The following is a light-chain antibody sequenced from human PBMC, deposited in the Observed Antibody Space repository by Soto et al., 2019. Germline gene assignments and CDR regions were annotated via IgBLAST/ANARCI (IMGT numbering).Light chain of an antibody. Sequence: DIQMTQSPSSLAASVGDRVTISCRASQGIANYLAWYQQKPGKVPKLLIYGASTLQSGVSSRFTGSGSGTDFTLTLSSLQPEDVATYSCQHYNWFPFTLGPGTKVDIK. V-gene: IGKV1-27*01. CDR1: QGIANY. CDR3: QHYNWFPFT. J-gene: IGKJ3*01. CDR2: GAS.